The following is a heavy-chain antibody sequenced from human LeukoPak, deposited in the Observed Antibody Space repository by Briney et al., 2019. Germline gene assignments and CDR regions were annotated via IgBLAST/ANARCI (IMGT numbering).Heavy chain of an antibody. J-gene: IGHJ6*02. CDR3: ARDSGPGETFSYYYGMDV. CDR2: ISYDGSES. D-gene: IGHD3-10*01. CDR1: GFTFRTYG. V-gene: IGHV3-30*03. Sequence: GGSLRLSCAASGFTFRTYGMHWVRQAPGKGLEWVAVISYDGSESHHADSVKGRFTISRDNSKNTVYLQMNSLRAEDTAVYYCARDSGPGETFSYYYGMDVWGQGTTVTVSS.